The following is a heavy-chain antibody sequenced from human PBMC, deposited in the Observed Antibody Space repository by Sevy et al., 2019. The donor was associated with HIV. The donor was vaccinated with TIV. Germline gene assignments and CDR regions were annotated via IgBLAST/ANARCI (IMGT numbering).Heavy chain of an antibody. CDR2: ISPQNGDT. D-gene: IGHD2-15*01. V-gene: IGHV1-18*01. CDR3: ARAYCSGGRCYSLAY. Sequence: ASVKVSCKVSGYTFTTYRIFWVREAPGQGLESMGWISPQNGDTDYAQKFQGRVTLITDKSTSTAYMELRGLRSDDTAVYFCARAYCSGGRCYSLAYWGQGTLVTVSS. J-gene: IGHJ4*02. CDR1: GYTFTTYR.